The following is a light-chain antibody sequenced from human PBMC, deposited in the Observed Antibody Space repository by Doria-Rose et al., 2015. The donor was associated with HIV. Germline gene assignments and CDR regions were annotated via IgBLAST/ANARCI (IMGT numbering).Light chain of an antibody. CDR3: QQFDSFPRT. J-gene: IGKJ1*01. V-gene: IGKV1-9*01. Sequence: LTQSPSFLSASVGVRVTITCRASQGISRYLAWYQQKPGKAPTLLIFGASTLRSGVPSRFSGSGSGTEFTLTISSLQPEDFATYYCQQFDSFPRTFGQGTKVELK. CDR2: GAS. CDR1: QGISRY.